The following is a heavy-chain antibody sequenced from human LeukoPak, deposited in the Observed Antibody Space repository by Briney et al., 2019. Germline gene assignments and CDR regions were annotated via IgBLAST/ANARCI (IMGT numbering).Heavy chain of an antibody. CDR2: ISSSSSTI. CDR1: GFTFSSYS. D-gene: IGHD2-2*01. V-gene: IGHV3-48*01. CDR3: AKDKPIVVLPAAVDPFDI. J-gene: IGHJ3*02. Sequence: GGSLRLSCAASGFTFSSYSMNWVCQAPGKGLEWVSYISSSSSTIYYADSVKGRFTISRDNAKNSLYLQMNSLRAEDTAVYYCAKDKPIVVLPAAVDPFDIWGQGTMVTVSS.